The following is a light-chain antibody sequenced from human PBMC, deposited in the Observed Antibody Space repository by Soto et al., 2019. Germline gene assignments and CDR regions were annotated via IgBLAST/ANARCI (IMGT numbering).Light chain of an antibody. CDR1: QTLLYFANNLNY. CDR2: WAS. J-gene: IGKJ5*01. V-gene: IGKV4-1*01. CDR3: QQYNNWPRT. Sequence: ILMTQSPESLALSLGERATINCKSSQTLLYFANNLNYLAWYQQKPGQPPRLLIYWASTRESGVPDRFSGSGSGTDFTLTISSLQSEDFAVYYCQQYNNWPRTFGQGTRLEIK.